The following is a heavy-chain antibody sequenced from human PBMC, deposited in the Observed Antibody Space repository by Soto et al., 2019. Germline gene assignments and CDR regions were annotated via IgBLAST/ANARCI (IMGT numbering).Heavy chain of an antibody. CDR3: ARDPFARFCISTSCYADYYYYGMDV. CDR1: GYTFTSYG. Sequence: ASVKVSCKASGYTFTSYGISWVRQAPGQGLEWMGWISAYNGNTNYAQKLQGRVTMTTDTSTSTAYMELRSLRSDDTAVYYCARDPFARFCISTSCYADYYYYGMDVWGQGTTVTASS. V-gene: IGHV1-18*01. J-gene: IGHJ6*02. D-gene: IGHD2-2*01. CDR2: ISAYNGNT.